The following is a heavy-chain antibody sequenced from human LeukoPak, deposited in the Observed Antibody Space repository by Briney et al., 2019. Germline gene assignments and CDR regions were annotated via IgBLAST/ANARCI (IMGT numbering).Heavy chain of an antibody. Sequence: ASVKVSCKASGYTFTGYYMHWVRQAPGQGLEWMGWINPNSGGTNYAQKFQGRVTMTRDTSISTAYMELSRLRSDDTAVYYCARAGRVRGYCSGGSCYLNWFDPWGQGTLVTVSS. D-gene: IGHD2-15*01. J-gene: IGHJ5*02. CDR3: ARAGRVRGYCSGGSCYLNWFDP. CDR1: GYTFTGYY. V-gene: IGHV1-2*02. CDR2: INPNSGGT.